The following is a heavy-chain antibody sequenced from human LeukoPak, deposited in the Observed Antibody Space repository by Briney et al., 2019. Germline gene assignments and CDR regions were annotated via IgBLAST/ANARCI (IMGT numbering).Heavy chain of an antibody. V-gene: IGHV3-74*01. D-gene: IGHD5-18*01. CDR3: SRGRDSYGYEFDY. Sequence: PGGSLRLSCAASGFTFSNYWIHWVRQAPGKGLVWVSRINTDGTYTTYADSVKGRFTISRDNAKNTLYLQMNSLRVEDTAVYYCSRGRDSYGYEFDYWGQGTLVTVSS. J-gene: IGHJ4*02. CDR1: GFTFSNYW. CDR2: INTDGTYT.